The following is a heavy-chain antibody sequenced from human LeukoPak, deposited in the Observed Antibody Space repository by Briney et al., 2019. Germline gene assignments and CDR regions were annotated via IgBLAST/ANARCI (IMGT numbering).Heavy chain of an antibody. CDR1: GGSIRSGGYS. CDR2: IYHSGST. D-gene: IGHD3-22*01. Sequence: PSQTLSLTCAVSGGSIRSGGYSWSWIRQPPGKGLGWIGYIYHSGSTYYNPSLKSRVTISVDRSKNQFSLKLSSVTAADTAVYYCASGYYDAEYFQHWGQGTLVTVSS. V-gene: IGHV4-30-2*01. J-gene: IGHJ1*01. CDR3: ASGYYDAEYFQH.